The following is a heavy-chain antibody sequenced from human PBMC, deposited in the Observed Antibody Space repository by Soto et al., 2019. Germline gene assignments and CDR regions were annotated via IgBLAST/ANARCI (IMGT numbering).Heavy chain of an antibody. CDR3: GRLDEDYHYEEH. CDR1: GRSTSSYY. Sequence: PSETLCLTCSVSGRSTSSYYWTWIRQPPGKGLEWIGYIYYSGSTNYNPSLKSRVTISVATSKTQFSLKLSSVTAADTPVYYCGRLDEDYHYEEHWGKGTTFTVSS. CDR2: IYYSGST. D-gene: IGHD3-16*01. J-gene: IGHJ6*04. V-gene: IGHV4-59*08.